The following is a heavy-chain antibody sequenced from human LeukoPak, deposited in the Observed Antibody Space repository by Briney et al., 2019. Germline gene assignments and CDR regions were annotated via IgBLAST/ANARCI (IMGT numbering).Heavy chain of an antibody. CDR2: ISSASNYR. J-gene: IGHJ4*02. CDR1: GFTFNSYS. D-gene: IGHD2-21*02. CDR3: ARGGAYCGGDCYSGRLFNFDF. Sequence: GGSLRLSCAASGFTFNSYSMNWVRQAPGKGLEWVSSISSASNYRYYADLVKGRFTISRDNGRNSLYLQMNSLRAEDTAVYYCARGGAYCGGDCYSGRLFNFDFWGQGTLVTVSS. V-gene: IGHV3-21*06.